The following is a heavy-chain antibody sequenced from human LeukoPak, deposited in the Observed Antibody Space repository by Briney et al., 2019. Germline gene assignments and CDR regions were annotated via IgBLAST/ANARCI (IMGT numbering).Heavy chain of an antibody. Sequence: GGSLRLSCAASGFTFSSYAMHWVRQAPGKGLEWVAVISYDGSNKYYADSVKGRFTISRDNSKNTLYLQMNSLRAEDTAVYYCARDQGYCSSTSCYTGGHFDYWGQGTLVTVSS. CDR1: GFTFSSYA. J-gene: IGHJ4*02. D-gene: IGHD2-2*02. CDR3: ARDQGYCSSTSCYTGGHFDY. CDR2: ISYDGSNK. V-gene: IGHV3-30-3*01.